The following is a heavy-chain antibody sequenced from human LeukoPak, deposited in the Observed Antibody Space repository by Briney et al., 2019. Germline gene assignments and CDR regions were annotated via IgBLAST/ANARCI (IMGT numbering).Heavy chain of an antibody. D-gene: IGHD2-15*01. CDR1: GGSISPYY. Sequence: SETLSLTCTVSGGSISPYYWNWIRQPPGKGLEWIGYIYYSGSTYYSPSLKSRVTISVDTSKNQFSLKLSSVTAADTAVYYCARQLGYCSGGSCSFYFDYWGQGTLVTVSS. J-gene: IGHJ4*02. CDR3: ARQLGYCSGGSCSFYFDY. CDR2: IYYSGST. V-gene: IGHV4-59*04.